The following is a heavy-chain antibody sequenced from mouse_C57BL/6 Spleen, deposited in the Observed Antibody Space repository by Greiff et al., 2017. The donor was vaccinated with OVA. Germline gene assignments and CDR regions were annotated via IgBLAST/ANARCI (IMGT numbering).Heavy chain of an antibody. CDR2: INPNNGGT. J-gene: IGHJ1*03. CDR1: GYTFTDYN. D-gene: IGHD1-1*01. Sequence: EVKLQQSGPELVKPGASVKIPCKASGYTFTDYNMDWVKQSHGKSLEWIGDINPNNGGTIYNQKFKGKATLTVDKSSSTAYMELRSLTSEDTAVYYCARRGYGSSYVYWYFDVWGTGTTVTVSS. CDR3: ARRGYGSSYVYWYFDV. V-gene: IGHV1-18*01.